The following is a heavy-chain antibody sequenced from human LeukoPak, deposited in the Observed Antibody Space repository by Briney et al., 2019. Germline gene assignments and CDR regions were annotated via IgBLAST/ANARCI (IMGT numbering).Heavy chain of an antibody. CDR3: ARVGYSDYEALYYFDY. V-gene: IGHV4-59*01. Sequence: SETLSLTCTVSGDSIGTYYWSWIRQPPGKGLEWIGYIFYTGSTNYNPSLKSRVTISVDTSRNQFSLKLSSVTAADTAVYYCARVGYSDYEALYYFDYWGQGTLVTVSS. D-gene: IGHD5-12*01. CDR1: GDSIGTYY. CDR2: IFYTGST. J-gene: IGHJ4*02.